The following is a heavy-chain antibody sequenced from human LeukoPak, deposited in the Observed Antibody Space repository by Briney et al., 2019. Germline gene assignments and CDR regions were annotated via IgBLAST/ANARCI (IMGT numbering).Heavy chain of an antibody. D-gene: IGHD6-19*01. V-gene: IGHV3-21*01. CDR3: ASRIAVSEYFFDY. Sequence: KAGGSLRLSCAGSGLNFNTYDMNWVRRAPGKGLEWVSSISSGSSYIYYADSVKGRFTISRDNAKNSLYLQMNSLRAEDTAVYYCASRIAVSEYFFDYWGQGTLVTVSS. CDR2: ISSGSSYI. CDR1: GLNFNTYD. J-gene: IGHJ4*02.